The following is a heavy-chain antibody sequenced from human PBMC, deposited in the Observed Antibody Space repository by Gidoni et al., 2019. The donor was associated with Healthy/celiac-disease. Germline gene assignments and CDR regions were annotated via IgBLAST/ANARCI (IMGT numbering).Heavy chain of an antibody. CDR1: GFTFSSYG. J-gene: IGHJ3*02. D-gene: IGHD3-3*01. V-gene: IGHV3-33*01. CDR3: ARGPYYDFWSGYGVYGAFDI. CDR2: IWYYGSNK. Sequence: QVQLVESGGGVVQPGRSLRLSCDASGFTFSSYGLPWVRQAPGKGLEWVSVIWYYGSNKYYADSVKGRFTISRDNSKNTLYLQMNSLRAEDTAVYYCARGPYYDFWSGYGVYGAFDIWGQGTMVTVSS.